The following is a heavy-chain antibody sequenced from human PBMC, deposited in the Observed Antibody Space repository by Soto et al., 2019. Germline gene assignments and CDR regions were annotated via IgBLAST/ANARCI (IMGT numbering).Heavy chain of an antibody. D-gene: IGHD1-26*01. CDR2: IDHSGRT. CDR3: ASGNKMIVGALAY. V-gene: IGHV4-34*01. J-gene: IGHJ4*02. Sequence: SETLSLTCAVSGGSFSDYYWSWIRQPPGKGLEWIGEIDHSGRTKYNPSLKSRVTVSVDTSKNQFSLKLTSVTAADTAVFYCASGNKMIVGALAYWGQGTLVPVSS. CDR1: GGSFSDYY.